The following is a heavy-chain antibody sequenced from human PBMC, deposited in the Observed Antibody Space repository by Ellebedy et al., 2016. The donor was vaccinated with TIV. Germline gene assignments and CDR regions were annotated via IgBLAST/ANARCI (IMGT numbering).Heavy chain of an antibody. CDR3: AIYSSVFNTPRAYDY. V-gene: IGHV4-59*12. CDR1: GGSISSYY. Sequence: MPSETLSLTCTVSGGSISSYYWRWIRQPPGKGLEWIGYIYYSGSTNYNPSLKSRFTKSVDTSKNEFSLRLSSVTAADTAVYYCAIYSSVFNTPRAYDYWGQGTLVTVSS. J-gene: IGHJ4*02. CDR2: IYYSGST. D-gene: IGHD3-22*01.